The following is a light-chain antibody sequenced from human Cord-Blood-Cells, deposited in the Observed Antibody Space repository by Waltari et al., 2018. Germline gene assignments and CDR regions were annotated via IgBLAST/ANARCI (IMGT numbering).Light chain of an antibody. CDR3: CSYAGSSTFV. J-gene: IGLJ1*01. Sequence: QSALTQPASVSGSPGQSITISCTGTSSDVGSYNLFSWYQQHPGKAPKLMIYEGSKRPEGFSNRFSGSKSGNTASLTISGLQAEDEADYYCCSYAGSSTFVFGTGTKVTVL. CDR1: SSDVGSYNL. V-gene: IGLV2-23*01. CDR2: EGS.